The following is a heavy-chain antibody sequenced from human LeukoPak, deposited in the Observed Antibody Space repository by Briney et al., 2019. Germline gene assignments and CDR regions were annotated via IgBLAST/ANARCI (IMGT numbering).Heavy chain of an antibody. CDR3: ARGAAGDPHPDAFDI. CDR1: GFTFSSYA. V-gene: IGHV3-30-3*01. D-gene: IGHD3-16*01. J-gene: IGHJ3*02. Sequence: PGGSLRLSCAASGFTFSSYAMHWVRQAPGKGLEWVAVISYDGSNKYYADSVKGRFTISRDNSKNTLYLQMNSLRAEDTAVYYCARGAAGDPHPDAFDIWGQGTMVTVSS. CDR2: ISYDGSNK.